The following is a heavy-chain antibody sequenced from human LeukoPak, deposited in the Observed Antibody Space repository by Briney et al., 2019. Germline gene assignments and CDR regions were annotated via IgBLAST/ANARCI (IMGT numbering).Heavy chain of an antibody. Sequence: PSETLSLTCTVSGGSINNYYWSWIRQPPGKGLEWIGYIYYRGSTNYNPSLKSRVTFSVDTSKHQFSLKLNSVTAADTAVYYCARGGDYGDLRYFDYWGQGTLVTVSP. V-gene: IGHV4-59*01. CDR2: IYYRGST. CDR3: ARGGDYGDLRYFDY. CDR1: GGSINNYY. D-gene: IGHD4-17*01. J-gene: IGHJ4*02.